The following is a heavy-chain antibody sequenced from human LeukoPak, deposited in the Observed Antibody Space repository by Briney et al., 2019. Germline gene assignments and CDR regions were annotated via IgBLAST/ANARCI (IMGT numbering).Heavy chain of an antibody. CDR1: GFTLSSYW. Sequence: GGSLRLSCVASGFTLSSYWMTWVRQAPGKGLEWVANIKPDGSEKYFVDSVRGRFTISRDNVMNSLYLHINSLRDDDTAVYYCVRGSSGTAVRGVSWAWFDPWGQGTLVTVSS. D-gene: IGHD3-10*01. J-gene: IGHJ5*02. V-gene: IGHV3-7*05. CDR3: VRGSSGTAVRGVSWAWFDP. CDR2: IKPDGSEK.